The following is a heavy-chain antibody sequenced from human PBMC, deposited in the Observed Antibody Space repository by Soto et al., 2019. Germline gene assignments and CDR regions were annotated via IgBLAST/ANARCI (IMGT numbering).Heavy chain of an antibody. CDR1: GVSINSDNYY. J-gene: IGHJ4*02. D-gene: IGHD3-3*01. CDR2: IYYRGNT. CDR3: ARLEGLATISYYFDY. Sequence: QLQLQESGPGLVKPSETLSLTCSVSGVSINSDNYYWGWVRQPPGKGLEWIGSIYYRGNTYYNPSPKTRVTISLDYSKSQFSLKLNSVTAADSAVYFCARLEGLATISYYFDYWGQGTLVTVSS. V-gene: IGHV4-39*01.